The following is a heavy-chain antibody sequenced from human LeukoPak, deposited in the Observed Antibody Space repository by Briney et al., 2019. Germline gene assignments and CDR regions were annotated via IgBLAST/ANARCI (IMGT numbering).Heavy chain of an antibody. V-gene: IGHV1-46*01. D-gene: IGHD1-7*01. CDR1: GYTFTSYY. J-gene: IGHJ6*02. CDR2: INPSGGST. Sequence: GASVKVSCKASGYTFTSYYMHWVRQAPGQGLEWMGRINPSGGSTSYAQKFQGRVTMTRDTSTSTVYMELSSLRSEDTAVYYCARGGGAANYRHYYYGMDVWGQGTTVTVS. CDR3: ARGGGAANYRHYYYGMDV.